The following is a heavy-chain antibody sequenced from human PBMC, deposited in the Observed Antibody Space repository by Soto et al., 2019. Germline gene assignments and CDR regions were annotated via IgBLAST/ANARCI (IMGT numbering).Heavy chain of an antibody. CDR1: GFTFSSYA. D-gene: IGHD5-18*01. J-gene: IGHJ6*02. CDR2: ISGSGGST. CDR3: AKAGLWPMGRAYYYRMDV. Sequence: GGSLRLSCAASGFTFSSYAMSWVRQAPGKGLEWVSAISGSGGSTYYADSVKGRFTISRDNSKNTLYLQMNSLRAEDTAVYYCAKAGLWPMGRAYYYRMDVWGQGTTVTVSS. V-gene: IGHV3-23*01.